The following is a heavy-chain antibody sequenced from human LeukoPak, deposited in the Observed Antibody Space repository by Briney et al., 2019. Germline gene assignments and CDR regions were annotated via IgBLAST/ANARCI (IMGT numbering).Heavy chain of an antibody. D-gene: IGHD3-3*01. V-gene: IGHV1-69*13. CDR1: GGTFSSYA. CDR2: IIPIFGTA. J-gene: IGHJ5*02. Sequence: GASVKVSCKASGGTFSSYAISWVRQAPGQGLEWMGGIIPIFGTANYAQKFQGRVTITADESTSTAYMELRSLRSEDTAVYYCARGRYDFWSGYSGSGGKGAFDPWGQGTLVTDSS. CDR3: ARGRYDFWSGYSGSGGKGAFDP.